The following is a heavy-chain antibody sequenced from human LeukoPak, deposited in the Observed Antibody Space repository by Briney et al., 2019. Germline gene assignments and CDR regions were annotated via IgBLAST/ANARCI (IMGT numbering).Heavy chain of an antibody. J-gene: IGHJ5*02. V-gene: IGHV4-31*03. Sequence: PSETLSLTCTVSGGSISSGGYYWSWIRQHPGKGLEWIGYIYYSGSTYYNPSLKGRVTMSVDTSKNQFSLKLSSVTAADTAVYYCARVAYSSSWYWFDPWGQGTLVTVSS. CDR3: ARVAYSSSWYWFDP. CDR2: IYYSGST. CDR1: GGSISSGGYY. D-gene: IGHD6-13*01.